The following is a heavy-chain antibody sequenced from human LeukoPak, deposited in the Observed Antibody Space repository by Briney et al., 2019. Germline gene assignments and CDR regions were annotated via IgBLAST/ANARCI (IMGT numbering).Heavy chain of an antibody. CDR1: GFIVSSSY. D-gene: IGHD2-2*01. CDR2: IYSGGST. J-gene: IGHJ4*02. Sequence: GGSLRLSCAASGFIVSSSYVSWVRQAPGKGLEWVSIIYSGGSTSYTDSVKGRFTISRDNSKNTLYLQMNSLRAEDTAVYYCARGEKRYCSTTSCPIIDYWGQGTLVTVSS. CDR3: ARGEKRYCSTTSCPIIDY. V-gene: IGHV3-53*01.